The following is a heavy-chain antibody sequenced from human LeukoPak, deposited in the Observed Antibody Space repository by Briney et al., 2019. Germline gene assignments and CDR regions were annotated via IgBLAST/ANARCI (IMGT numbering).Heavy chain of an antibody. CDR2: IYSGGST. CDR1: GFTVSSNY. D-gene: IGHD6-19*01. J-gene: IGHJ4*02. V-gene: IGHV3-53*01. CDR3: ARAPYSSGWIDY. Sequence: GGSLRLSCAASGFTVSSNYMSWVRQAPGKGLEWVSVIYSGGSTYYADSVKGRFTISRDNSKNTLYLQMNSLRAEDTAVYYCARAPYSSGWIDYWGQGTLVTVSS.